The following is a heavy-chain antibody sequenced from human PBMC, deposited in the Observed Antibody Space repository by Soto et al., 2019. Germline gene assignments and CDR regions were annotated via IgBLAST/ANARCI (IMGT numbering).Heavy chain of an antibody. D-gene: IGHD1-1*01. J-gene: IGHJ4*02. CDR1: GFIFTSYT. CDR2: ISHDGANK. V-gene: IGHV3-30-3*01. Sequence: PGGSLRLSCAPSGFIFTSYTMHWVRQAPGKGLEWVAVISHDGANKYYAESVKGRFTISRDNAKNSLYLQMSSLRAEDSAVYYCARDGFLGGTVKFYFDSWGQGTLVTVSS. CDR3: ARDGFLGGTVKFYFDS.